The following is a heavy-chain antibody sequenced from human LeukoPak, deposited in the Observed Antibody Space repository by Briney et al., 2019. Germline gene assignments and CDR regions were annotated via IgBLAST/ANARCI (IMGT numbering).Heavy chain of an antibody. J-gene: IGHJ4*02. CDR1: GGSISSGGYY. CDR2: IYHSGST. D-gene: IGHD6-13*01. CDR3: ARAFIAAQNYFDY. Sequence: SETLSLTCTVSGGSISSGGYYWSWIRQPPGKGLEWIGYIYHSGSTYYNPSLKSRVTISVDRSKNQFSLKLSSVTAADTAVYYCARAFIAAQNYFDYWGQGTLVTVSS. V-gene: IGHV4-30-2*01.